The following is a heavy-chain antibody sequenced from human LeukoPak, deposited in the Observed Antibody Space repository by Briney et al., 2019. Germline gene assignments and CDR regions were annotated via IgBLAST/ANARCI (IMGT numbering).Heavy chain of an antibody. V-gene: IGHV3-30*02. CDR2: IRYDGSNK. J-gene: IGHJ3*02. CDR3: ALRSSGGEPGRPIPRDAFDI. CDR1: GFTFSSYG. Sequence: QPGGSLRLSCAASGFTFSSYGMHWVRQAPGKGLEWVAFIRYDGSNKYYADSVKGRFTISRDNSKNTLYLQMNSLRAEDTAVYYCALRSSGGEPGRPIPRDAFDIWGQGTMVTVSS. D-gene: IGHD3-22*01.